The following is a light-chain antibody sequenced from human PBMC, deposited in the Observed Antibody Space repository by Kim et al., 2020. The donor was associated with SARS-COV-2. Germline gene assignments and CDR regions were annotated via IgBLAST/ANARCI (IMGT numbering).Light chain of an antibody. V-gene: IGLV3-9*01. J-gene: IGLJ1*01. Sequence: ALGQTARISSEGYISGSKKVHWYQQKPGQATILVIYTDNKRPSGIPERFSGSNSGNTATLTITRAQAGDEADYYCQVWDSSTFYVFGTGTKVTVL. CDR2: TDN. CDR3: QVWDSSTFYV. CDR1: ISGSKK.